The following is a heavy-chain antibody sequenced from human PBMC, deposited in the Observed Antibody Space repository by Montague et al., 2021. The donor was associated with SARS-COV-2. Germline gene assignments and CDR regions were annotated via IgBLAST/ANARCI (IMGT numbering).Heavy chain of an antibody. Sequence: SETLSLTCTVFGGSISSYYWSWIRQPPGKGLEWIGYIYYSGSTNYNPSLKSRVTISVDTSKNQFSLKLSSVTAAETAVYYCARGFDYWGQGTLVTVSS. V-gene: IGHV4-59*01. CDR1: GGSISSYY. J-gene: IGHJ4*02. CDR3: ARGFDY. CDR2: IYYSGST.